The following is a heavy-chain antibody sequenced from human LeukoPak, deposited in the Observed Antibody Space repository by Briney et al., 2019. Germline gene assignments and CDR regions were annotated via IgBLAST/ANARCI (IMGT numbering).Heavy chain of an antibody. CDR1: GFTFDDYA. CDR2: ISWNSGSI. D-gene: IGHD5-24*01. V-gene: IGHV3-9*01. Sequence: PGRSLRLSCAASGFTFDDYAMHWVRQAPGKGLEWVSGISWNSGSIGYADSVKGRFTISRDNAKNSLYLQMNSLRAEDTALYHCARDLSRDGYDYWGQGTLVTVSS. CDR3: ARDLSRDGYDY. J-gene: IGHJ4*02.